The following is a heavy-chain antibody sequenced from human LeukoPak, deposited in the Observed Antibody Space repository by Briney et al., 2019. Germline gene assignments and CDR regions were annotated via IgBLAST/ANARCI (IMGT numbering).Heavy chain of an antibody. Sequence: GGSLRLSCAASGFTFSSYAMHWVRQAPGKGLEWVAVISYDGSNKYYADSVKGRFTISRDNSKNTLYLQMNSLRAEDTAVYYCAREGVWYSLDYWGQGTLVTVSS. D-gene: IGHD6-19*01. J-gene: IGHJ4*02. CDR3: AREGVWYSLDY. CDR1: GFTFSSYA. V-gene: IGHV3-30-3*01. CDR2: ISYDGSNK.